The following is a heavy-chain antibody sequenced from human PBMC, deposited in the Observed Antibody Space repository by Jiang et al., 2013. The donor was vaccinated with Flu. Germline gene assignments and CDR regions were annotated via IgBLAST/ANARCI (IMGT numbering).Heavy chain of an antibody. CDR1: GFTFSSYG. J-gene: IGHJ2*01. CDR2: IWYDGSNK. V-gene: IGHV3-33*01. CDR3: ARDPGTTVTTKASYYFDL. Sequence: VQLLESGGGVVQPGRSLRLSCAASGFTFSSYGMHWVRQAPGKGLEWVAVIWYDGSNKYYADSVKGRFTISRDNSKNTLYLQMNSLRAEDTAVYYCARDPGTTVTTKASYYFDLWGLAPGHCLL. D-gene: IGHD4-17*01.